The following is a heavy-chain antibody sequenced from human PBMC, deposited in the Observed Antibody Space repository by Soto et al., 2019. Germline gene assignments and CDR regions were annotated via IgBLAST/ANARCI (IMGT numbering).Heavy chain of an antibody. V-gene: IGHV3-11*05. J-gene: IGHJ4*02. Sequence: QVQLVESGGGLVKPGGSLRLSCGVSGFTFSDYYMTWIRQAPGKGLGWVSYISSSTSHTNYAGSVKGRFTISKDNAKNSLFLQMNSLRAEDTAVYYCARGRGAAADYFDFWGQGTLVTVSS. CDR3: ARGRGAAADYFDF. D-gene: IGHD6-13*01. CDR1: GFTFSDYY. CDR2: ISSSTSHT.